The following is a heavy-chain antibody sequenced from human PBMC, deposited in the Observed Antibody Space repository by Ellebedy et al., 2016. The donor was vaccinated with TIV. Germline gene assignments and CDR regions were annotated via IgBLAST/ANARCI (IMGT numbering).Heavy chain of an antibody. Sequence: SLKISCAASGFSFSCYNMSWFRQAPGKGPEWVSYISYSGDLMYYADFVKGRFTTSSDNAENSLYLQMNSLRAEDTAVYFCARLGVIAAAGASDYWGQGTLVIVSS. CDR1: GFSFSCYN. D-gene: IGHD6-13*01. V-gene: IGHV3-11*01. J-gene: IGHJ4*02. CDR2: ISYSGDLM. CDR3: ARLGVIAAAGASDY.